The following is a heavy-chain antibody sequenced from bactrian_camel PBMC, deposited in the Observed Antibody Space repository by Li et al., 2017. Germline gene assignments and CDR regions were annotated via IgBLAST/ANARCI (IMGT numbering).Heavy chain of an antibody. CDR3: AAEGTVYCSFYRSGYNS. CDR1: IYTSY. Sequence: VQLVESGGGSVQAGGSLRLSCAASIYTSYMGWIRQTPGNEREAVAAIDRDGSTSYHAQVKSRFTIFEESTKNRVVLQMTNFKPEDTAMCYCAAEGTVYCSFYRSGYNSWGQGTQVTVS. V-gene: IGHV3S53*01. D-gene: IGHD2*01. CDR2: IDRDGST. J-gene: IGHJ4*01.